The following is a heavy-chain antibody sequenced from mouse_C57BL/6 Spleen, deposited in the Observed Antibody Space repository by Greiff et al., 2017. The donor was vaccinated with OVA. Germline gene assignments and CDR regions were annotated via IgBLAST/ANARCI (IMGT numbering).Heavy chain of an antibody. Sequence: VQLQQSGPGLVQPSQSLSITCTVSGFSLTSYGVHWVRQSPGKGLEWLGVIWRGGSTDYNAAFMSRLSITKDNSKSQVFFKMNSLQADDTAIYYCATPMITKDDYAMDYWGQGTSVTVSS. D-gene: IGHD2-4*01. J-gene: IGHJ4*01. CDR3: ATPMITKDDYAMDY. CDR2: IWRGGST. V-gene: IGHV2-5*01. CDR1: GFSLTSYG.